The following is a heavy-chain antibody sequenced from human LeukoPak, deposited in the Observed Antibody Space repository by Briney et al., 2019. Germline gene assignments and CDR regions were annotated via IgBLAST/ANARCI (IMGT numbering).Heavy chain of an antibody. D-gene: IGHD4-23*01. CDR3: ARGRPHGNDY. CDR1: GFTFSTAW. Sequence: GGSLRLSCVASGFTFSTAWMHWARQTPGKGLVWVSRIASDGSSTTYADSVKGRFSISRDNAKNTLYLQMNSLRVEDTAVYYCARGRPHGNDYWGQGTLVTVSS. CDR2: IASDGSST. J-gene: IGHJ4*02. V-gene: IGHV3-74*01.